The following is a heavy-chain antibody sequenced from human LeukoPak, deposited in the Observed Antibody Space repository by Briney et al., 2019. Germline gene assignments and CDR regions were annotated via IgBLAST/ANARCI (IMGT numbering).Heavy chain of an antibody. CDR2: MYYSGST. J-gene: IGHJ1*01. Sequence: KPSETLSLTCTVSGGSISSSSYYWGWIRQPPGKGPEWIVSMYYSGSTFYNPSLKSRVTMSVDTSKNQFSLKLSSVTAADTAVYYCARQTVGSRAEYFHHWGQGTLVTVSS. CDR3: ARQTVGSRAEYFHH. CDR1: GGSISSSSYY. V-gene: IGHV4-39*01. D-gene: IGHD1-14*01.